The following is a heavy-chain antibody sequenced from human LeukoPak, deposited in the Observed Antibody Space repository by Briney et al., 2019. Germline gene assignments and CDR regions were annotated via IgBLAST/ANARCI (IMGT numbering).Heavy chain of an antibody. CDR2: INAGNGNT. D-gene: IGHD5-18*01. CDR3: ARDIQLWFHFQH. J-gene: IGHJ1*01. CDR1: GYTFTSYA. Sequence: GASVKVSCKASGYTFTSYAMHWVRQAPGQRLEWMGWINAGNGNTKYSQKFQGRVTITRDTSASTAYMELSSLRSEDTAVYYCARDIQLWFHFQHWGQGTLVTVSS. V-gene: IGHV1-3*01.